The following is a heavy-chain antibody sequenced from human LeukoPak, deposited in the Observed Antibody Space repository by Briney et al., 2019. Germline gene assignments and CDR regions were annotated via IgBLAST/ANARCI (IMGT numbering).Heavy chain of an antibody. D-gene: IGHD2-2*01. CDR1: GGSISSYY. CDR2: IYTSGST. V-gene: IGHV4-4*07. CDR3: ARASPGDIVVVPAAQHAFDI. J-gene: IGHJ3*02. Sequence: SETLSLTCTVSGGSISSYYWSWIRQPAGKGLEWIGRIYTSGSTNYNPSLKSRVTMSVHTSKNQFSLKLSSVTAADTAVYYCARASPGDIVVVPAAQHAFDIWGQGTMVTVSS.